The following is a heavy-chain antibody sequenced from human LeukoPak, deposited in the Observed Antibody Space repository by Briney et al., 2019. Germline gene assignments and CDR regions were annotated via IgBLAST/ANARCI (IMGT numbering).Heavy chain of an antibody. CDR2: LYYSGTT. D-gene: IGHD2-2*01. CDR1: GDSISSSSYY. Sequence: PSETLSLTCTVSGDSISSSSYYWGWIRQPPGKGLEWIGSLYYSGTTYYNPSLKSRVTISVDTSKNYFSLRLSSVTAADTAVYYCARQGRHCTSNSCLFYFDYWGQGSLVTVSS. V-gene: IGHV4-39*01. J-gene: IGHJ4*02. CDR3: ARQGRHCTSNSCLFYFDY.